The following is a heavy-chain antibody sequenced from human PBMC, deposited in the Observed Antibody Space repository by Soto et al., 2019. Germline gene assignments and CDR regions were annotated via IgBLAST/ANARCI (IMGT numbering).Heavy chain of an antibody. V-gene: IGHV1-24*01. D-gene: IGHD2-15*01. CDR3: ATDFFLGYCTGGSCISFDS. Sequence: GASLKVSCKVSGYTLTELSMHWVRQAPGKGLEWMGGFDPEDGETIYAQKFQGRVTMTEDTSTDTAYMELSSLRSEDTAVYYCATDFFLGYCTGGSCISFDSWGQGPLVTSPQ. CDR1: GYTLTELS. CDR2: FDPEDGET. J-gene: IGHJ4*02.